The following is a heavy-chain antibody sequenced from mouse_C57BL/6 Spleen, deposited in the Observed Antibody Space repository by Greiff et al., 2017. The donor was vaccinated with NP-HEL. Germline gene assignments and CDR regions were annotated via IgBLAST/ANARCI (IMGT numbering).Heavy chain of an antibody. V-gene: IGHV1-82*01. J-gene: IGHJ2*01. CDR1: GYAFSSSW. CDR3: ARSHYYGSSDYFDY. CDR2: IYPGDGDT. D-gene: IGHD1-1*01. Sequence: QVQLQQSGPELVKPGASVKISCKASGYAFSSSWMNWVKQRPGKGLEWIGRIYPGDGDTNYNGKFKGKATLTADKSSSTAYMQLSSLTSEDSAVYCCARSHYYGSSDYFDYWGQGTTLTVSS.